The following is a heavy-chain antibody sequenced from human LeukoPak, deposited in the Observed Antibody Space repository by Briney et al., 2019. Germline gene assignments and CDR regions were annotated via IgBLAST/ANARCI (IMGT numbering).Heavy chain of an antibody. D-gene: IGHD4-23*01. CDR3: ARDYGGNSDY. CDR2: ITSSSAYI. V-gene: IGHV3-21*01. J-gene: IGHJ4*02. Sequence: PGGSLRLSCAASGFTFSTYTMHWVRQAPGKGLEWFSAITSSSAYIYYTDSVKGRFTISRDNAKKSLYLQMNSLRAEDTAVYYCARDYGGNSDYWGQGTLVTVSS. CDR1: GFTFSTYT.